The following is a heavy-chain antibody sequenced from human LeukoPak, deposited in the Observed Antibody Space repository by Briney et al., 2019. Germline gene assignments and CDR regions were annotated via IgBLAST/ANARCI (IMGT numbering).Heavy chain of an antibody. CDR1: GGSISSSSYY. Sequence: SETLSLTCAVSGGSISSSSYYWGWIRQPPGKGLEWIGSIYYSGSTYYNPSLKSRVTISVDTSKNQFSLKLSSVTAADTAVYYCARDRIAVAGTKDWFDPWGQGTLVTVSS. D-gene: IGHD6-19*01. CDR3: ARDRIAVAGTKDWFDP. J-gene: IGHJ5*02. CDR2: IYYSGST. V-gene: IGHV4-39*07.